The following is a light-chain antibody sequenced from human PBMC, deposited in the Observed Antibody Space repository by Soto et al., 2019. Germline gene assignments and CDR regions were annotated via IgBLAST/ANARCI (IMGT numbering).Light chain of an antibody. CDR3: SSHTSGSTRV. Sequence: QSALTQPASVSGSPGQSIAISCTGTFSDVGGYDYVSWYQQHPDKAPKLVIYEVTKWPSGVSNRFSGSKSGNTASLTISGLQPEDEADYYCSSHTSGSTRVFGSGTKLTVL. V-gene: IGLV2-14*01. CDR1: FSDVGGYDY. J-gene: IGLJ1*01. CDR2: EVT.